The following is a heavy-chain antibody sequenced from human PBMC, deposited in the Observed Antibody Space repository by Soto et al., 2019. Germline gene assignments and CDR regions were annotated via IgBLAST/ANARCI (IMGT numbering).Heavy chain of an antibody. D-gene: IGHD6-13*01. CDR3: AKSRGSSSWYQPFFAYYYYGMDV. J-gene: IGHJ6*02. Sequence: GGSLRLSCAASGFTFSSYGMHWARQAPGKGLEWVAVISYDGSNKYYADSVKGRFTISRDNSKNTLYLQMNSLRAEDTAVYYCAKSRGSSSWYQPFFAYYYYGMDVWGQGTTVTVSS. CDR2: ISYDGSNK. V-gene: IGHV3-30*18. CDR1: GFTFSSYG.